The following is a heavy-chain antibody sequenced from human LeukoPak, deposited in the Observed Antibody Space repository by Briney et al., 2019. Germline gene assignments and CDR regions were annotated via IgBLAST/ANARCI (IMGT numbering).Heavy chain of an antibody. CDR3: ARAGLSSGYYYAPTDYYYYMDV. V-gene: IGHV1-69*13. D-gene: IGHD3-22*01. J-gene: IGHJ6*03. CDR2: IIPIFGTA. Sequence: SVKVSCKASGGTFSSYAISWVRQAPGQGLEWMGGIIPIFGTANYAQKFQGRVTITADESTSTAYMELSSLRSEDTAVYYCARAGLSSGYYYAPTDYYYYMDVWGKGTTVTISS. CDR1: GGTFSSYA.